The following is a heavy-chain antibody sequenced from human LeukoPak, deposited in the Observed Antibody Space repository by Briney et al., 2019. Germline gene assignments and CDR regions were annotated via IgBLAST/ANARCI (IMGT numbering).Heavy chain of an antibody. V-gene: IGHV4-59*01. Sequence: SETLSLACTVSGGSISSYYWSWIRQPPGKGLEWIGYIYYSGSTNYNPSLKGRVTISVDTSKNQFSLKLSSVTAADTAVYYCARSQKRTTGTTFYGMDVWGKGTTVTVSS. CDR1: GGSISSYY. CDR2: IYYSGST. J-gene: IGHJ6*04. D-gene: IGHD1-1*01. CDR3: ARSQKRTTGTTFYGMDV.